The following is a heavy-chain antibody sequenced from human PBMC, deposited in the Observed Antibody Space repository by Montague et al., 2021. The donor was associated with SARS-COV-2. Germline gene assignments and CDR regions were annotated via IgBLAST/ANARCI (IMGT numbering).Heavy chain of an antibody. D-gene: IGHD3-16*01. J-gene: IGHJ6*02. CDR2: IYHSGST. CDR3: WGGVGPPYYYYGMDV. CDR1: GYSISSGYY. Sequence: SETLSLTCTVSGYSISSGYYWGWIRQPPGKGLEWIGSIYHSGSTYYNPSLKSRVTISVDTSRNQFSMKLSSVTAADTAVYYSWGGVGPPYYYYGMDVWGQGTTVTVSS. V-gene: IGHV4-38-2*02.